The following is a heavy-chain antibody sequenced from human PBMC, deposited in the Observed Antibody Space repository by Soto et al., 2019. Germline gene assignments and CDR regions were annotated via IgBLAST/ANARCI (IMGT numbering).Heavy chain of an antibody. J-gene: IGHJ4*02. CDR3: ARGTVGARLSH. V-gene: IGHV4-34*01. CDR2: ITQSGST. D-gene: IGHD6-6*01. Sequence: PSETLSLTCAVYGGSFSGFYWSWIRQPPGKGLEWIGEITQSGSTYYNPSLASRVTTSIDTSKNQFSLKLTSVTAADTAVYYCARGTVGARLSHWGQGTLVTVSS. CDR1: GGSFSGFY.